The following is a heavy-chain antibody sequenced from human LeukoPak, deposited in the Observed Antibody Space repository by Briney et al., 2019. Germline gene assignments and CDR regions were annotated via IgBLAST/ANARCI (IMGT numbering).Heavy chain of an antibody. V-gene: IGHV4-39*07. D-gene: IGHD1-26*01. CDR1: GGSISSCCYY. CDR3: ARDFFEVGATTGEDYYYYYGMDV. CDR2: IYYSGSP. J-gene: IGHJ6*02. Sequence: SETLSLTCTVSGGSISSCCYYWVGIRPPPGKGVEGCGSIYYSGSPYYNPSLKSRVTISVDTSKNQFSLKLSSVTAADTAVYYCARDFFEVGATTGEDYYYYYGMDVWGQGTTVTVSS.